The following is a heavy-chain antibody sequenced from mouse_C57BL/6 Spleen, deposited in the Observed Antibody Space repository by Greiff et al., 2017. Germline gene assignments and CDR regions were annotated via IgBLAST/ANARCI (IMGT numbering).Heavy chain of an antibody. CDR1: GYTFTEYT. CDR2: FYPGSGSI. D-gene: IGHD1-1*01. CDR3: ARRGYGSSFFDY. V-gene: IGHV1-62-2*01. J-gene: IGHJ2*01. Sequence: QVHVKQSGAELVKPGASVKLSCKASGYTFTEYTIHWVKQRSGQGLEWIGWFYPGSGSIKYNEKFKDKATLTADKSSSTVYMERSRLTSEDSAVYFCARRGYGSSFFDYWGQGTTLTVSS.